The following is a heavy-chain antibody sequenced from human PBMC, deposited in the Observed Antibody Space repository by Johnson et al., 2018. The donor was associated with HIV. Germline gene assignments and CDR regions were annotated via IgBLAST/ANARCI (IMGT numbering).Heavy chain of an antibody. CDR3: AKDLFTEREDDAFDI. Sequence: QVQLVESGGGLVKPGGSLRLSCAASGFTFSSYGMHWVRQAPGKGLEWVAVISYDGSNKYYADSVTGRFTISRDNSKNTLYLQMNSLRAEDTAVYYCAKDLFTEREDDAFDIWGQGTMVTVSS. CDR1: GFTFSSYG. D-gene: IGHD1-26*01. V-gene: IGHV3-30*18. J-gene: IGHJ3*02. CDR2: ISYDGSNK.